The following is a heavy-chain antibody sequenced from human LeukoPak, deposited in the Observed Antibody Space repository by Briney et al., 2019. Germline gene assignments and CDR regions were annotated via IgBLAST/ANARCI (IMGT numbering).Heavy chain of an antibody. CDR1: GYSFTSYW. Sequence: GESLKIYCKGSGYSFTSYWIGWVRQMPGKGLEWMGIIYPGDSDTRYSPSFQGQVTISADKSISTAYLQWSSLKASDTAMYYCARPSGELSPWGAFDIWGQGTMVTVSS. CDR3: ARPSGELSPWGAFDI. D-gene: IGHD3-16*02. CDR2: IYPGDSDT. J-gene: IGHJ3*02. V-gene: IGHV5-51*03.